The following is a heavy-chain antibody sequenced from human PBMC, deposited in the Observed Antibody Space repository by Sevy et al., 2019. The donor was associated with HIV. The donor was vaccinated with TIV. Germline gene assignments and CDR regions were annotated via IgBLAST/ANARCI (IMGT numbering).Heavy chain of an antibody. CDR3: ARESRDFDY. J-gene: IGHJ4*02. CDR1: GYTFTSCY. CDR2: INLSGGST. V-gene: IGHV1-46*01. Sequence: GASVKVSCKASGYTFTSCYIHWVRQAPGQGLEWMGIINLSGGSTSYAQKFQGRVTMTRDTSTNTVYMELSSLRSEDTAVYYCARESRDFDYWGQGTLVTVSS.